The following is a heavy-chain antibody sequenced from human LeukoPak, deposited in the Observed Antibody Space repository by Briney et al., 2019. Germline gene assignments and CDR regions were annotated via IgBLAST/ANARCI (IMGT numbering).Heavy chain of an antibody. CDR3: AREELRYDILTGYYSPNWYFDL. CDR2: INHSGNT. D-gene: IGHD3-9*01. Sequence: PSETLSLTCAVYGGSIIGYYWSWIRQPPGKGLEWIGEINHSGNTNYNPSLKSRVTMSVDTSKNQFSLKLSSVTAADTAVYYCAREELRYDILTGYYSPNWYFDLWGRGTLVTVSS. J-gene: IGHJ2*01. V-gene: IGHV4-34*01. CDR1: GGSIIGYY.